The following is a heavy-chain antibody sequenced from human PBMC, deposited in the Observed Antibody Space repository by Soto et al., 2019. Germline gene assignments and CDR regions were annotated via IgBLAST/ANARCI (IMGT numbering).Heavy chain of an antibody. D-gene: IGHD6-19*01. CDR3: ARGLIEQWLVWEYYAMDV. Sequence: QVQLVESGGGLVKPGGSLRLSCAASGFTFSDYYMSWIRQAPGKGLEWVSYISSSGSTIYYADSVKGRFTISRDNAKNSLYLQINSLRAEDTTVYYCARGLIEQWLVWEYYAMDVWGQGTKVNVSS. J-gene: IGHJ6*02. V-gene: IGHV3-11*01. CDR1: GFTFSDYY. CDR2: ISSSGSTI.